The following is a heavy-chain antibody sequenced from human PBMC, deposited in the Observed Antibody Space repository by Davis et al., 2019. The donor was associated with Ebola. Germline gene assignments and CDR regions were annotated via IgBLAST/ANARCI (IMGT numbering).Heavy chain of an antibody. J-gene: IGHJ4*02. CDR3: ARGYCTDVVCYELPVIDY. CDR1: RYTFTSYY. V-gene: IGHV1-46*01. Sequence: AASVKVSCKASRYTFTSYYMHWVRQAPGQGLEWMGRINPSGGSTSYAQKFQGRVTMTRDTSTSTVYMELGSLRSDDTAVYYCARGYCTDVVCYELPVIDYWGQGTLVTVSS. D-gene: IGHD2-8*01. CDR2: INPSGGST.